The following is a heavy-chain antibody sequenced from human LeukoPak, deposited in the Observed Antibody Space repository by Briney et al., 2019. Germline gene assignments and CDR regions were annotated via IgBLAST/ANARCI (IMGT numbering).Heavy chain of an antibody. V-gene: IGHV1-8*03. Sequence: ASVKVSCKASGYTFTSYDINWVRQATGQGLEWMGWMNPNGGNTGYAQKFQGRVTITRNASISTAYMELSSLRSEDTAVYYCARGGTSYDFWSGYYLNDRWGQGTLVTVFS. CDR1: GYTFTSYD. CDR3: ARGGTSYDFWSGYYLNDR. D-gene: IGHD3-3*01. J-gene: IGHJ5*02. CDR2: MNPNGGNT.